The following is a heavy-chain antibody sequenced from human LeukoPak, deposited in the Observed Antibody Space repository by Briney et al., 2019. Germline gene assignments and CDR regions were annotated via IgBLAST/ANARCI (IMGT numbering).Heavy chain of an antibody. CDR1: GFTFSSYS. V-gene: IGHV3-21*01. D-gene: IGHD2-2*01. CDR3: ARGLNTDYLPRGYCSSTSCSGSFDP. CDR2: ISSSSSYI. J-gene: IGHJ5*02. Sequence: PGGSLRLSCAASGFTFSSYSMNWVRQAPGKGLEWVSSISSSSSYIYYADSVKGRFTISRDNAKNSLYLQMNSLRAEDTAVYYCARGLNTDYLPRGYCSSTSCSGSFDPWGQGTLVTVSS.